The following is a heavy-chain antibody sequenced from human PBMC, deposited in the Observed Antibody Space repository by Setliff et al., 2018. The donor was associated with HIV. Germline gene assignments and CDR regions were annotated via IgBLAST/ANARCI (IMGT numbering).Heavy chain of an antibody. V-gene: IGHV1-46*01. CDR1: GYTFTNYY. CDR3: ARALLDYFLDY. Sequence: ASVKVSCKASGYTFTNYYMHWVRQAPGQGLEWMGIIDPSGGTRSYALKFQGRVTMTRDTSTSTVYTELSSLRSEDTAVYYCARALLDYFLDYWGQGTLVTVSS. J-gene: IGHJ4*02. D-gene: IGHD3-10*01. CDR2: IDPSGGTR.